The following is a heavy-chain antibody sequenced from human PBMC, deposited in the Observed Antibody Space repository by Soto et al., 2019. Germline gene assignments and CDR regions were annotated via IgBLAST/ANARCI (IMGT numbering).Heavy chain of an antibody. J-gene: IGHJ6*02. CDR3: ARDRVGIDV. Sequence: QVQLVESGGVVVKRGGSRRLSCAASGLTFIDYYMSWIRQAAGTGLEWVSFSTSSGRYTKYADSVQGRCTISRDNVKQLLYLQMNSLRAEDTAVYYCARDRVGIDVWGQGTTVTVSS. CDR1: GLTFIDYY. V-gene: IGHV3-11*05. CDR2: STSSGRYT.